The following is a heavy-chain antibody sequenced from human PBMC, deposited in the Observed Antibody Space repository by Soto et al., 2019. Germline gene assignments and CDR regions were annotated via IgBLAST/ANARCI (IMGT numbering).Heavy chain of an antibody. CDR1: GGTFSSYA. D-gene: IGHD2-2*02. J-gene: IGHJ5*02. V-gene: IGHV1-69*13. CDR3: ARDFVDLGYCSSTSCYTGGYWFDP. Sequence: SVKVSCKASGGTFSSYAISWVRQAPGQGLEWMGGIIPIFGTANYAQKFQGRVTITADESTSTAYMELSSLRSEDTAVYYCARDFVDLGYCSSTSCYTGGYWFDPWGQGTLVTVSS. CDR2: IIPIFGTA.